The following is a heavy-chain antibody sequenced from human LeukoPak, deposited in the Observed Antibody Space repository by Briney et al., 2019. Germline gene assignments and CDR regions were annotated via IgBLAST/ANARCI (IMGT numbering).Heavy chain of an antibody. V-gene: IGHV4-4*07. D-gene: IGHD2-2*02. Sequence: SETLSLTCTVSGGSISSYYWSWIRQPAGKGLEWIGRFYTSGSTNYNPSLKSRVAMSVDKSKNQFSLKLNSVTAADTGVYYCARDSCSSTSCYNNWFDPWGQGTLVTVSS. CDR2: FYTSGST. CDR3: ARDSCSSTSCYNNWFDP. J-gene: IGHJ5*02. CDR1: GGSISSYY.